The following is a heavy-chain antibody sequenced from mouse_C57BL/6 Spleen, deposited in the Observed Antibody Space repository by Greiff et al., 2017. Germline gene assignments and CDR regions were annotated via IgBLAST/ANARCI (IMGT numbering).Heavy chain of an antibody. CDR1: GYTFTSYW. Sequence: QVQLQQPGTELVKPGASVKLSCKASGYTFTSYWMHWVKQRPGQGLEWIGNINPSNGGTNYNEKFKSKATLTVDKSSSTAYMQLSSLTSEDSAVYYCASGGTVVATRYFDVWGTETTVTVSS. CDR3: ASGGTVVATRYFDV. J-gene: IGHJ1*03. CDR2: INPSNGGT. D-gene: IGHD1-1*01. V-gene: IGHV1-53*01.